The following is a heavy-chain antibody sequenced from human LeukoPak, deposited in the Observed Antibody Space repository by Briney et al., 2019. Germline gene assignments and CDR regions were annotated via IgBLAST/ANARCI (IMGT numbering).Heavy chain of an antibody. CDR1: GESFSGYY. Sequence: SETLSLTCAVYGESFSGYYWSWIRQPPGKGLEWIGEINQSGSTNYNPSLKSRVTISVEKSKNQFSLNLSSVTAADTAVYYCARRPRGVIIKTWFDSWGQGTLVTVSS. J-gene: IGHJ5*01. V-gene: IGHV4-34*01. CDR2: INQSGST. D-gene: IGHD3-10*01. CDR3: ARRPRGVIIKTWFDS.